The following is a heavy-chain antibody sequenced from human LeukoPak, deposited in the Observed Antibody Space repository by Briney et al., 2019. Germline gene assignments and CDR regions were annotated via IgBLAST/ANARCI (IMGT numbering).Heavy chain of an antibody. D-gene: IGHD2-15*01. CDR3: ARAGWVAQEIGY. J-gene: IGHJ4*02. V-gene: IGHV1-8*01. CDR1: GYTFTIYD. Sequence: GASVKVSCTASGYTFTIYDLNWVRQATGQGLEWMGWMNPNSANTAYIQKFQGRVTMTRNTSISTAYLELSSLRSDDTAVYYCARAGWVAQEIGYWGQGTLVTVSS. CDR2: MNPNSANT.